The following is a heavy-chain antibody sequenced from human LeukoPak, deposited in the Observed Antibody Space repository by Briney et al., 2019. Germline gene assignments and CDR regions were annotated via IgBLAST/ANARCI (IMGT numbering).Heavy chain of an antibody. J-gene: IGHJ4*02. CDR1: GFTFCSYW. D-gene: IGHD3-3*01. Sequence: GGSLRLSCAASGFTFCSYWMSCVRQAPGKGLEWVANIKQDGSEKYYVDSVKGRFTISRDNAKNSLYLQMNSLRPDDTAVYYCARDRVRSLYWGQGTLVTVSS. V-gene: IGHV3-7*04. CDR3: ARDRVRSLY. CDR2: IKQDGSEK.